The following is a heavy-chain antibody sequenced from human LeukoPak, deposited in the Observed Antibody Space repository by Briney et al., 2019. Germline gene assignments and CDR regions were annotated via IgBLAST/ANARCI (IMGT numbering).Heavy chain of an antibody. D-gene: IGHD6-13*01. CDR3: AKREGYSSRWYYFDY. J-gene: IGHJ4*02. Sequence: SETLSLTCTVSGDSNSSSSYYWGWIRQPPGKGLEWIGSIYYSGSTSYNPSLKSRVTISLDTSKNQFSLKLTSVTAADTAVYYCAKREGYSSRWYYFDYWGQGTLVTVSS. CDR1: GDSNSSSSYY. V-gene: IGHV4-39*07. CDR2: IYYSGST.